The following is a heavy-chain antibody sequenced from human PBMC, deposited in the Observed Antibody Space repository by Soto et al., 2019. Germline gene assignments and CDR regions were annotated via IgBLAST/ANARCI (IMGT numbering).Heavy chain of an antibody. CDR2: IHYSGST. Sequence: QVQLQESGPGLVKPSETLSLTCTISGASISSNYWSWIRQPPGKGLEWIGYIHYSGSTTYNPSLKSRVTISVDTSKNQFSLKLSSVTAADAAVYYCASGGWCHDAWGQGTLVTVSS. D-gene: IGHD6-19*01. CDR3: ASGGWCHDA. J-gene: IGHJ5*02. V-gene: IGHV4-59*01. CDR1: GASISSNY.